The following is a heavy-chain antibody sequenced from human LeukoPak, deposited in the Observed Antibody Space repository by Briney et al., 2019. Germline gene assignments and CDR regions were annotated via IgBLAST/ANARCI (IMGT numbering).Heavy chain of an antibody. D-gene: IGHD2-21*01. CDR2: IKNDGSEK. CDR3: TRSIVD. CDR1: GFSFSSHW. J-gene: IGHJ4*02. Sequence: PGGSLRLSCEASGFSFSSHWMDWVRQAPGKGLEWVANIKNDGSEKYFVDSVKGRFTISRDNAKGSLYLQMNNLRADDTAIYYCTRSIVDWGQGILVTVSS. V-gene: IGHV3-7*05.